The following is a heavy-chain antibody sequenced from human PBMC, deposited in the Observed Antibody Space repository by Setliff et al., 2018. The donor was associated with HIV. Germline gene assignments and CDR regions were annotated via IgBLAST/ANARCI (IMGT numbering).Heavy chain of an antibody. CDR3: ARGALLGVFYFDH. Sequence: ASVKVSCKASGYTFTAYSLHWVRQAPGQSLEWMGWINVGNGDTKYSQDLQGRITITRDTSANTAYMELSRLRSDDAAVYFCARGALLGVFYFDHWGHGTLVTVSS. D-gene: IGHD3-10*01. CDR1: GYTFTAYS. V-gene: IGHV1-3*01. J-gene: IGHJ4*01. CDR2: INVGNGDT.